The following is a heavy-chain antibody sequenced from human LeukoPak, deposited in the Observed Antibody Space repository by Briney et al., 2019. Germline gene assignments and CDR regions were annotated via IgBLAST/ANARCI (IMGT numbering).Heavy chain of an antibody. CDR2: INQSGST. CDR1: GGSFSGYY. J-gene: IGHJ4*02. D-gene: IGHD1-14*01. Sequence: SETLSLTCAVYGGSFSGYYWSWIRQPPGKGLEWIGEINQSGSTNYNPSLKSRVTISVDASTNQFSLKFSSVTAADTAVYYCARIHPWATGGDYFDYWGQGTLVTVSS. CDR3: ARIHPWATGGDYFDY. V-gene: IGHV4-34*01.